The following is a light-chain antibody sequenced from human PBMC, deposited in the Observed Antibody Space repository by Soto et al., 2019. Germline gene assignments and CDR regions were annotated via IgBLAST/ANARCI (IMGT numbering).Light chain of an antibody. CDR2: GAS. CDR1: ETFCSGC. CDR3: QHCGTTPWT. J-gene: IGKJ1*01. Sequence: DTVLTQSPATVSLSPGESVTLSCRASETFCSGCLAWYQQKPGQSPRLLIYGASSRATGIPDRFSGSGSGTDFTLTISRLEPEDFAVYYCQHCGTTPWTFGPGTKVGIK. V-gene: IGKV3-20*01.